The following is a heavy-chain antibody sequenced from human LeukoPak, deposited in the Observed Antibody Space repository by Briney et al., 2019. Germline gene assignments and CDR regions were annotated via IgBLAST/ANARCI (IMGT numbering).Heavy chain of an antibody. CDR1: GGSISSGGYY. Sequence: SETLSLTCTVSGGSISSGGYYWSWIRQHPGKGLEWIGYIYYSGSTYCNPSLKSRVTISVDTSKNQFSLKLSSVTAADTAVYYCARDPGGITGSSKWFDPWGQGTLVTVSS. J-gene: IGHJ5*02. CDR2: IYYSGST. D-gene: IGHD1-20*01. V-gene: IGHV4-31*03. CDR3: ARDPGGITGSSKWFDP.